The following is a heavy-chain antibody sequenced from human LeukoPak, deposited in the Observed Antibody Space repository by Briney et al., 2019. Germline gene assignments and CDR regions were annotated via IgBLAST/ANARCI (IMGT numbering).Heavy chain of an antibody. CDR2: IYPGDSDT. CDR1: GYSFISYW. Sequence: GESLKISCKGSGYSFISYWTGWVRQMPGKGLEWMGIIYPGDSDTRYSPSFQGQVTISADKSISTAYLQWSSLKASDTAMYYCARHDGSYYFYYGMDVWGQGTTVTVSS. V-gene: IGHV5-51*01. CDR3: ARHDGSYYFYYGMDV. J-gene: IGHJ6*02. D-gene: IGHD1-26*01.